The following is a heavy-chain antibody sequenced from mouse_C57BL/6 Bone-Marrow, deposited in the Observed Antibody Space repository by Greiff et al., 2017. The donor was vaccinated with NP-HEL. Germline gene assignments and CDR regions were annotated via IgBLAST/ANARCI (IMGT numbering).Heavy chain of an antibody. V-gene: IGHV1-63*01. CDR1: GYTFTNYW. CDR3: ARRTLGRDWYFDV. CDR2: IYPGGGYT. Sequence: QVQLQQSGAELVRPGTSVKMSCKASGYTFTNYWIGWAKQRPGHGLEWIGDIYPGGGYTNYNEKFKGKATLTADKSSSTAYMQFSSLTSEGSAIYYCARRTLGRDWYFDVWGTGTTVTVSS. J-gene: IGHJ1*03. D-gene: IGHD4-1*01.